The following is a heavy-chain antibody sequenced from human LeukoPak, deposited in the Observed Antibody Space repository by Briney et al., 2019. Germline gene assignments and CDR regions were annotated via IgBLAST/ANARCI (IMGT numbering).Heavy chain of an antibody. J-gene: IGHJ3*01. CDR2: MTSSRYI. CDR1: GFSLKTYN. D-gene: IGHD3-22*01. Sequence: GGSLRLSCAASGFSLKTYNMNWVRQAPGKGLEWVSSMTSSRYIYYADSVKGRFTISRDDANNLVFLQMHSLRAEDTAIYYCTRDQFFDYDNDDAFDVWGQGTKVVVSS. V-gene: IGHV3-21*04. CDR3: TRDQFFDYDNDDAFDV.